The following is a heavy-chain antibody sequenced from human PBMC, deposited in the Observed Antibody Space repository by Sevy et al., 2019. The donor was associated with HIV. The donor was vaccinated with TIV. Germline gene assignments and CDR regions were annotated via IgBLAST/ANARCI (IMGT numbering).Heavy chain of an antibody. Sequence: GGSLRLSCAASGFTFSSYSMNWVRQAPGTGLEWVSSISSSGSTIYDADSVKGRFTISRDNAKNLLYLQMNSLRDEDTAVYFCARDRAGFHGMDVWGQGTTVTVSS. CDR1: GFTFSSYS. J-gene: IGHJ6*02. V-gene: IGHV3-48*02. CDR3: ARDRAGFHGMDV. CDR2: ISSSGSTI.